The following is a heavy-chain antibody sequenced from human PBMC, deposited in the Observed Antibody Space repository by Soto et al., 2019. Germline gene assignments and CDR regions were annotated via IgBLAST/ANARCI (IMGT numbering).Heavy chain of an antibody. V-gene: IGHV4-4*02. CDR2: IYHSGST. Sequence: TLSLTCAVSGGSISSSNWWSWVRQPPGKGLEWIGEIYHSGSTNYNPSLKSRVTISVDKSKNQFSLKLSSVTAADTAVYYCARYGGGYGRQGGYYFHYWAHGTPLTVSS. CDR3: ARYGGGYGRQGGYYFHY. D-gene: IGHD5-12*01. CDR1: GGSISSSNW. J-gene: IGHJ4*01.